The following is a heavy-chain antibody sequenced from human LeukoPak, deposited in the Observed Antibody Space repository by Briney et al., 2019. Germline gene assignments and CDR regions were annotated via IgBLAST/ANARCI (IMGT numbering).Heavy chain of an antibody. V-gene: IGHV3-48*04. J-gene: IGHJ4*02. CDR2: ISSGSATI. CDR3: AREDDWNYEDY. CDR1: GFTFSSYS. Sequence: GGSLRLSCAASGFTFSSYSMNWVRQAPGKGLEWVSFISSGSATINHADSVKGRFTISRDNAKNSLYLQMNSLRAEDTAIYYCAREDDWNYEDYWGQGTLVTVSS. D-gene: IGHD1-7*01.